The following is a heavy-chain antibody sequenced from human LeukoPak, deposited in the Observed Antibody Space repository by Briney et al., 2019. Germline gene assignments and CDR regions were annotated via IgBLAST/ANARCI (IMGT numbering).Heavy chain of an antibody. CDR3: ARGYSSSWYPDAFDI. CDR1: GYTFTSYD. D-gene: IGHD6-13*01. V-gene: IGHV1-18*01. Sequence: ASVKVSCKASGYTFTSYDINWVRQATGQGLEWMGWISAYNGNTNYAQKLQGRVTMTTDTSTSTAYMELRSLRSDDTAVYYCARGYSSSWYPDAFDIWGQGTMVTVSS. J-gene: IGHJ3*02. CDR2: ISAYNGNT.